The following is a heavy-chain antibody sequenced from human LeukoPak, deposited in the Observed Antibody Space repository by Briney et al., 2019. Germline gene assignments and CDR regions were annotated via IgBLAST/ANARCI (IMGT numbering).Heavy chain of an antibody. V-gene: IGHV1-69*13. J-gene: IGHJ1*01. D-gene: IGHD4-23*01. Sequence: GASVKVSCKASGGTFSSYAISWVRQAPGQGLEWMGGIIPIFGTANYAQKFQGRVTITADESTSTAYMELSSLRSEDTAVYYCARVSDYGGNSLEYFQHWGQGTLVTVSS. CDR3: ARVSDYGGNSLEYFQH. CDR2: IIPIFGTA. CDR1: GGTFSSYA.